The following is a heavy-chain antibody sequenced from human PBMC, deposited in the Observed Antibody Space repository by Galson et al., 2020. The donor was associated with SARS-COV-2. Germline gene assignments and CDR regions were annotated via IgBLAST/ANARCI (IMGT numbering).Heavy chain of an antibody. CDR3: ARDLRFGESDLDY. J-gene: IGHJ4*02. CDR1: GFTFSSYG. V-gene: IGHV3-33*01. CDR2: IWYDGSNK. D-gene: IGHD3-10*01. Sequence: GESLKISCAASGFTFSSYGMHWVRQAPGQGLEWVAVIWYDGSNKYYADSVKGRFTISRDNSKNTLYLQMNSLRAEDTAVYYCARDLRFGESDLDYWGQGTLVTVSS.